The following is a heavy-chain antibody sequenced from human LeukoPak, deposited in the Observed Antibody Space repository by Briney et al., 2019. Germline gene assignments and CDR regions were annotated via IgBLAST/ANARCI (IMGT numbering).Heavy chain of an antibody. Sequence: GGSLGLSCAASGFTFSYYSMNWVRQAPGKGLEWLSYISSSGSSMYYADSVKGRFTISRHNAQNSVYLQMNSLRDEDTAVYYCARQTTVFDNWGQGTLVTVSS. D-gene: IGHD1-1*01. CDR2: ISSSGSSM. CDR1: GFTFSYYS. V-gene: IGHV3-48*02. J-gene: IGHJ4*02. CDR3: ARQTTVFDN.